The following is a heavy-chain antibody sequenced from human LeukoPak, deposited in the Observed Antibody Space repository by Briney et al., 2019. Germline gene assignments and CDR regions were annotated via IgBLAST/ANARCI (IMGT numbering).Heavy chain of an antibody. D-gene: IGHD3-9*01. CDR2: IWYDGSNK. Sequence: PGGSLRLSCAASGFTFSSYGMHWVRQAPGKGLEWVAVIWYDGSNKYYADSVKGRFTISRDNSKNTLYLQINSLRAEDTAVYYCARDGGYHYDILTGYYNVGMDVWGQGTTVTVSS. CDR1: GFTFSSYG. CDR3: ARDGGYHYDILTGYYNVGMDV. J-gene: IGHJ6*02. V-gene: IGHV3-33*01.